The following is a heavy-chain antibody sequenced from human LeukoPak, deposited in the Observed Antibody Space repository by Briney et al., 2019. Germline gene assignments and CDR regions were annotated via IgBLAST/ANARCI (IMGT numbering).Heavy chain of an antibody. CDR2: ITTGGSSI. D-gene: IGHD6-19*01. CDR3: ARVRYDSGWYDY. Sequence: GGSLRLSCAASGFTFSHYYMSWVRQAAGKGLECVSHITTGGSSIFYADSVKGRFTISRDNAKNSLYLQMNSLRAEDSAVYYCARVRYDSGWYDYWGQGALVTVSS. CDR1: GFTFSHYY. V-gene: IGHV3-11*04. J-gene: IGHJ4*02.